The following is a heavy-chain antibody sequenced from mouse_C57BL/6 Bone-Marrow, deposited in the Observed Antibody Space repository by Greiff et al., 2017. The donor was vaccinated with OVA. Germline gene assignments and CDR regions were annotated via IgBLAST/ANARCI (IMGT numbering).Heavy chain of an antibody. CDR3: ARSNWDVAY. J-gene: IGHJ3*01. V-gene: IGHV1-59*01. Sequence: VQLQQPGAELVRPGTSVKLSCKASGYTFTSYWMHWVKQRPGQGLEWIGVIDPSDSYTNYNQKFKGKATWTVDTSSSTAYMQLSSLTSEDSAVYYCARSNWDVAYWGQGALVTVSA. CDR2: IDPSDSYT. D-gene: IGHD4-1*02. CDR1: GYTFTSYW.